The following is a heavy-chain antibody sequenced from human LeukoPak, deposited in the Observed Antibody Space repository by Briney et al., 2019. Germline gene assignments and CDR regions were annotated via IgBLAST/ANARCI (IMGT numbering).Heavy chain of an antibody. CDR1: GGSISGYY. J-gene: IGHJ6*02. D-gene: IGHD1-14*01. V-gene: IGHV4-59*01. CDR2: IYYSGST. CDR3: ARASGNYYYYGMDV. Sequence: SETLSLTCTVSGGSISGYYWSWIRQPPGKGLEWIGYIYYSGSTKYNPSLNSRVTISVDTSKNQFSLKLSSVTAADTAVYYCARASGNYYYYGMDVWGQGTTVTVSS.